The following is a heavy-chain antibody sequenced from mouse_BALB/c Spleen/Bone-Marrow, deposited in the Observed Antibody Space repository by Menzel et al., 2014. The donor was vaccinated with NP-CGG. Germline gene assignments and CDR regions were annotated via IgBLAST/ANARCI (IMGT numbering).Heavy chain of an antibody. CDR3: ARRGVRYFDY. V-gene: IGHV1-7*01. J-gene: IGHJ2*01. Sequence: QVQLQQSGAELAKPGASVKMSCKASGYTFTSYWMHWVKQRPGQGLEWIGYINPSTGYTEYNQKFKDKATLTADKYSNTDYMQLSSLASEDSAGYYCARRGVRYFDYWGQGTTLTVSS. CDR1: GYTFTSYW. CDR2: INPSTGYT. D-gene: IGHD2-13*01.